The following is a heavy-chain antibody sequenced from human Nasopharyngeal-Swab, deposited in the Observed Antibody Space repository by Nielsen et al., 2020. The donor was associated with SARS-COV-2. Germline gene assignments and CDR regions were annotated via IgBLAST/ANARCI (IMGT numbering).Heavy chain of an antibody. CDR1: GFTFSSYA. Sequence: GGSLRLSCAASGFTFSSYAMNWVRQAPGKGLEWVSSISSSSSYIYYADSVKGRFTISRDNAKNSLYPQMNSLRAEDTAVYYCARGCVLTGPSCYYYGMDVWGQGTTVTVSS. D-gene: IGHD3-9*01. CDR2: ISSSSSYI. CDR3: ARGCVLTGPSCYYYGMDV. V-gene: IGHV3-21*01. J-gene: IGHJ6*02.